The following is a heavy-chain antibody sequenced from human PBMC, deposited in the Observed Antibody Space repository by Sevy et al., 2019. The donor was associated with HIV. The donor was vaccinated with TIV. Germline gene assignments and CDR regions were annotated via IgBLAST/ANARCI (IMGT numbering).Heavy chain of an antibody. CDR3: AGENAWGRGYS. Sequence: SQTLSLTCTVSGASITSLYWNWIRQPPGKGLEWIANIYYNGHINYNPSLKSRVTLSLDTSKNQFSLGLSSVTAADTAMYYCAGENAWGRGYSRGQGTLVTVSS. CDR1: GASITSLY. J-gene: IGHJ5*01. D-gene: IGHD1-26*01. CDR2: IYYNGHI. V-gene: IGHV4-59*08.